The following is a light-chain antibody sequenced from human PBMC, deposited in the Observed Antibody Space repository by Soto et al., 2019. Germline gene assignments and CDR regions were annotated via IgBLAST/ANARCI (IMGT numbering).Light chain of an antibody. V-gene: IGKV1-39*01. CDR1: QSISYY. CDR2: GAY. J-gene: IGKJ4*01. CDR3: QPSYSTPPT. Sequence: DIQMTQSPSSLSASVGDRVTITCRASQSISYYLNWYQQKPGKAPKLLIYGAYSLQSGVPSRFRGSGYGKDFTLTIIRLQPEDFASYYCQPSYSTPPTFGGGTKVEI.